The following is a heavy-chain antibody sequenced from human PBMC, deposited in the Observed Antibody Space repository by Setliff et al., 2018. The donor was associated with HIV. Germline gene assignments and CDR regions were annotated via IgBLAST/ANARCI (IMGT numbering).Heavy chain of an antibody. V-gene: IGHV3-30*04. CDR3: ARDLDAGTTKIFDY. CDR1: GFNFDAYA. CDR2: ISYDGSNQ. Sequence: GGSLRLSCAASGFNFDAYAMHWVRQSPGKGPEWVALISYDGSNQYYRDSVKGRFTISIDNSKKMLYLQMNILRPEDTGVYYCARDLDAGTTKIFDYWGQGTLVTVSS. D-gene: IGHD1-1*01. J-gene: IGHJ4*02.